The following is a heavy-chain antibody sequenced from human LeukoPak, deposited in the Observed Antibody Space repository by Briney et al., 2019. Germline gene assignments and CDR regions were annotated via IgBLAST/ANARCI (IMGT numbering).Heavy chain of an antibody. Sequence: ASVKVSCKASGYTFTGYYMHWVRQAPGQGLEWMGRINSNSGGTNYAQKFQGRVTMTRNTSISTAYMELSSLRSEDTAVYYCARMKDYYDSSGYYYAMAYWGQGTLVTVSS. J-gene: IGHJ4*02. V-gene: IGHV1-2*06. CDR3: ARMKDYYDSSGYYYAMAY. D-gene: IGHD3-22*01. CDR1: GYTFTGYY. CDR2: INSNSGGT.